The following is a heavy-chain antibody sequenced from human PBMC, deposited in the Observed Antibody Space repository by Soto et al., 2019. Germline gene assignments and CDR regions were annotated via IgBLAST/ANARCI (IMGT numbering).Heavy chain of an antibody. CDR1: GFSLSTSAVC. D-gene: IGHD2-2*01. CDR3: AHSAGKYPKYYFDY. V-gene: IGHV2-5*02. J-gene: IGHJ4*02. Sequence: SGPTLVNPTQTLTLTCTLSGFSLSTSAVCVCCIRQPPGKALEWLALIYWDDDKRYSPSLKNRLTITKDTSKNQVVLTMTNMDPVDTATYYCAHSAGKYPKYYFDYWGQGTLVTVSS. CDR2: IYWDDDK.